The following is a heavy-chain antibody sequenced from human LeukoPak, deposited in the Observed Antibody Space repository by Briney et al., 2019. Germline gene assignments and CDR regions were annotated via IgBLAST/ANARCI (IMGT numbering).Heavy chain of an antibody. D-gene: IGHD3-22*01. Sequence: GASVKVSCKASGGTFSSYALSWVRQAPGQGLEWMGGIIPIFGTTNYAQKFQGRVTITTDESTSTAYMELSSLTSEDTAVYYCARQYYYDSSGYYYHWGQGTLVTVSS. V-gene: IGHV1-69*05. CDR1: GGTFSSYA. CDR2: IIPIFGTT. CDR3: ARQYYYDSSGYYYH. J-gene: IGHJ5*02.